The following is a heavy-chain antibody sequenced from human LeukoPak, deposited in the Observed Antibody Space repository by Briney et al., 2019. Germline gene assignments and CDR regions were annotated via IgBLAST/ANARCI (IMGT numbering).Heavy chain of an antibody. Sequence: PSETLSLTCTVSGGSVSSGSFYWSWIRQPPGKGLEWIAYDYCGGNTNYNPSLKSRVTISVDTSKNQFSLKLSSVTAADTAVYYCARDYYGSLDYWGQGILVTVSS. CDR2: DYCGGNT. J-gene: IGHJ4*02. V-gene: IGHV4-61*01. CDR3: ARDYYGSLDY. D-gene: IGHD3-10*01. CDR1: GGSVSSGSFY.